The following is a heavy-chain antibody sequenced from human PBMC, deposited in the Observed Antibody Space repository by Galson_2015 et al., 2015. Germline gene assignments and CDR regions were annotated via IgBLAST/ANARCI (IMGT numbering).Heavy chain of an antibody. CDR2: IVSSTTYI. V-gene: IGHV3-21*01. CDR3: ANSGYSSGWLDY. CDR1: GFTFSSYR. J-gene: IGHJ4*02. Sequence: SLRLSCAASGFTFSSYRMNWVRQAPGKGLEWVSFIVSSTTYIYYADSVKGRFTISRDNAKNSLYLQMNALRAEDTAVYYCANSGYSSGWLDYWGQGTLVTVSS. D-gene: IGHD6-19*01.